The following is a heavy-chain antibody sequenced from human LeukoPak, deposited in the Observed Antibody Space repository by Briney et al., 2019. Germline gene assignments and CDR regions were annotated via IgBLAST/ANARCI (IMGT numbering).Heavy chain of an antibody. Sequence: PSETLSLTCTVSGGSISSGGYYWSWIRQHPGKGLDWIGYIYYSGITYYNPSLKSRVTISVDTSKNQFSLKLSSVTAADTSVYYCARAEAGSAVTTGFYFDYWGQGTLVTVSS. D-gene: IGHD4-17*01. CDR2: IYYSGIT. J-gene: IGHJ4*02. CDR3: ARAEAGSAVTTGFYFDY. CDR1: GGSISSGGYY. V-gene: IGHV4-31*03.